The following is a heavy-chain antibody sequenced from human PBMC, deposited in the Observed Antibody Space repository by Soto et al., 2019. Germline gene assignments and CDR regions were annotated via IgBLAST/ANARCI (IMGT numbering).Heavy chain of an antibody. D-gene: IGHD3-9*01. CDR1: GYSFTSYW. CDR2: IDPSDSYT. CDR3: ARHRYYDILTGYYRPLDY. Sequence: PGESLKISCKGSGYSFTSYWISWVRQMPGKGLEWMGRIDPSDSYTNYSPSFQGHVTISADKSISTAYLQWSSLKASDTAMYYCARHRYYDILTGYYRPLDYWGQGTLVTVSS. J-gene: IGHJ4*02. V-gene: IGHV5-10-1*01.